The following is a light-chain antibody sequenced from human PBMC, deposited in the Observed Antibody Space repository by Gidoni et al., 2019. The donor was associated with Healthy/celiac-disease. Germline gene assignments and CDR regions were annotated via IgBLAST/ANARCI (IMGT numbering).Light chain of an antibody. J-gene: IGKJ5*01. CDR2: WAS. V-gene: IGKV4-1*01. CDR1: QSVLYSSNNKNY. Sequence: DIVMTQSPDSLAVSLGERATINCKSSQSVLYSSNNKNYLAWYQQKPGQPPKLRIYWASTRESGVPDRVSGSGSGTDFTLTISSLQAEDVAVYYCQQYYSTPITFGQGTRLEIK. CDR3: QQYYSTPIT.